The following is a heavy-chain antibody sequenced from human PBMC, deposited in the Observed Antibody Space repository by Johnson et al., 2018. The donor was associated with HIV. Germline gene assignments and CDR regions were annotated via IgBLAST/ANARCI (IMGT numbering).Heavy chain of an antibody. J-gene: IGHJ3*02. CDR3: ARNSGNGLVLRGDAFDM. V-gene: IGHV3-30-3*01. Sequence: QVQLVESGGGVVQPGRSLRLSCAASGFTFSSYAIHWVRQAPGKGLEWVAVISYDGSIKYFADSVKGRFTISRDNSKNTLHLQMNSLRPEDTAVYYCARNSGNGLVLRGDAFDMWGQGTMVTVSS. CDR1: GFTFSSYA. CDR2: ISYDGSIK. D-gene: IGHD2-8*01.